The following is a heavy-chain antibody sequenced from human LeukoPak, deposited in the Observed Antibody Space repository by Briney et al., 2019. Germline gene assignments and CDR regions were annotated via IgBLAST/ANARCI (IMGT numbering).Heavy chain of an antibody. Sequence: SETLSLTCTVSGGSISSYYWSWIRQPPGKGLEWIGYIYYSGSTNYNPSLKSRVTISVDTSKNQFSLKLSSVTAADTAVYYCAREEGGYSYGPYDYWGQGTLVTVSS. CDR2: IYYSGST. D-gene: IGHD5-18*01. J-gene: IGHJ4*02. CDR1: GGSISSYY. V-gene: IGHV4-59*01. CDR3: AREEGGYSYGPYDY.